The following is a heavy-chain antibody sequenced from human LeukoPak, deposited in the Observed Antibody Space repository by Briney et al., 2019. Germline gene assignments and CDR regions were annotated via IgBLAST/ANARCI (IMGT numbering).Heavy chain of an antibody. V-gene: IGHV3-23*01. J-gene: IGHJ3*02. CDR3: AKGRVSVGPEAFDI. Sequence: TGGSLRLSCAASGFTFSSYAMTWVRQAPGKGLEWVSGIIGSGGSTYHADSVKGRFTISRDNSKNTLYLQVNSLRAEDTAVYYCAKGRVSVGPEAFDIWGQGTVVTVSS. CDR2: IIGSGGST. CDR1: GFTFSSYA. D-gene: IGHD1-26*01.